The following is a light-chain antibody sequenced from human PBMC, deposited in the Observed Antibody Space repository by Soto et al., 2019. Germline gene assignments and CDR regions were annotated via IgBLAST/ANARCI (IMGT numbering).Light chain of an antibody. CDR2: KAA. CDR1: QNVNNW. CDR3: QQYNTYSWT. Sequence: DIQMTQSPSTLSASVGDIITITCRASQNVNNWLAWYQQKPGKAPKLLIRKAANFESGVPSRFSGSGSGTEFTLTISSLQTDDFATYYCQQYNTYSWTFGQGTKMEIK. J-gene: IGKJ1*01. V-gene: IGKV1-5*03.